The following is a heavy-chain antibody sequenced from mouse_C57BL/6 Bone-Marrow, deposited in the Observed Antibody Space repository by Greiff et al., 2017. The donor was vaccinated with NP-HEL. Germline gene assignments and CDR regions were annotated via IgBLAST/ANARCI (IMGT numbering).Heavy chain of an antibody. CDR3: ARSGFYYDYDDFAY. CDR2: IDPSDSYT. V-gene: IGHV1-69*01. D-gene: IGHD2-4*01. J-gene: IGHJ3*01. CDR1: GYTFTSYW. Sequence: VQLQESGAELVMPGASVKLSCKAPGYTFTSYWMHWVKQRPGQGLEWIGEIDPSDSYTNYNQKFKGKSTLTVDKSSSTAYMQLSSLTSEDSAVYYCARSGFYYDYDDFAYWGQGTLVTVSA.